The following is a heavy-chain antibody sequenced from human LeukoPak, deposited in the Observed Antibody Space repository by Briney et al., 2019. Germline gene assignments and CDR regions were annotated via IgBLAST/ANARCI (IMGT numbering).Heavy chain of an antibody. D-gene: IGHD3-10*01. CDR1: GYTFTGYY. J-gene: IGHJ5*02. CDR3: ARVRGDYVKGSSNWFDP. V-gene: IGHV1-2*02. Sequence: GASVTLSCTASGYTFTGYYMHWVRQAPGQGLEWMGWINPNSGGTNYAQKFQGSVTMTRDTSISTAYMELSSLRSDDTAVYYCARVRGDYVKGSSNWFDPWGQGTLVTVAS. CDR2: INPNSGGT.